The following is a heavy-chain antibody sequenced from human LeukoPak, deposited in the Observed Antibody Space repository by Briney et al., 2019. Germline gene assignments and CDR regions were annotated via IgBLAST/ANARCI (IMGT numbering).Heavy chain of an antibody. D-gene: IGHD6-6*01. CDR3: ARGIAARLGPRDY. CDR1: VGTLSSYA. V-gene: IGHV1-69*13. J-gene: IGHJ4*02. CDR2: IIPIFGTA. Sequence: SVKVSCKASVGTLSSYAISWVRQAPGEGLEWMGEIIPIFGTANYAQKFQGRVTITADESTSTAYMELSSLRSEDTAVYYCARGIAARLGPRDYWGQGTLVTVSS.